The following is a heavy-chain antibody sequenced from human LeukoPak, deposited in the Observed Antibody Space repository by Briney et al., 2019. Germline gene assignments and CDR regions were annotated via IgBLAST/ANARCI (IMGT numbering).Heavy chain of an antibody. CDR1: GDSVSSNSAA. Sequence: SQSLSLSCAISGDSVSSNSAAWNWIRQSPSRGLEWLGRTYYRSKWYYDYAVAVKSRISINPDTSKNQFSLQLSSVTPEDTAVYYCARDPVGGSTIFDYWGQGTLVTVSS. CDR3: ARDPVGGSTIFDY. D-gene: IGHD1-26*01. V-gene: IGHV6-1*01. J-gene: IGHJ4*02. CDR2: TYYRSKWYY.